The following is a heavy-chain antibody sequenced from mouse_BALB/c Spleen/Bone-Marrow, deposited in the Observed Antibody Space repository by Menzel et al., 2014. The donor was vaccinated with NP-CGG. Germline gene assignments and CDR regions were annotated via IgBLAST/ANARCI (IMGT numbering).Heavy chain of an antibody. CDR3: ARGYYYGSTYGWYFDV. V-gene: IGHV1-87*01. J-gene: IGHJ1*01. D-gene: IGHD1-1*01. Sequence: QVQLKQSGAELARPGASVKLSCKASAYTFTSYWMQWVKQRPGQGLEWIGAIYPGDGGTRYTQKFKGKATLTADKSSSTAYMQLSSLASEDSAVYYCARGYYYGSTYGWYFDVWGAGTTVTVSS. CDR2: IYPGDGGT. CDR1: AYTFTSYW.